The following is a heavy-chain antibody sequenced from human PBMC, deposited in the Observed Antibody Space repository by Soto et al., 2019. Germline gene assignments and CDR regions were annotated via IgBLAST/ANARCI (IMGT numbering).Heavy chain of an antibody. CDR2: IDPSSGTT. V-gene: IGHV1-46*01. CDR1: GYSFSNFY. CDR3: ARGYYDTSGYYPIDF. D-gene: IGHD3-22*01. Sequence: ASVKVSCKPSGYSFSNFYVLWVRQAPGQGLEWMGIIDPSSGTTSYTQKFQERVTMTRDTSMSTVYMELSSLRSEDTAVYYCARGYYDTSGYYPIDFWGQGTLVTVSS. J-gene: IGHJ4*02.